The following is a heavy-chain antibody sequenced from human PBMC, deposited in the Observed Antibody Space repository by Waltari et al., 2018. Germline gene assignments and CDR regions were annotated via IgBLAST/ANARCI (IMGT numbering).Heavy chain of an antibody. CDR1: SSGDW. V-gene: IGHV4-4*02. J-gene: IGHJ4*02. CDR2: IQRSGRT. D-gene: IGHD2-15*01. CDR3: ARDRGRGIYLDS. Sequence: SSGDWWSWVRQPPEKGLEWIGQIQRSGRTNYNPSLESRVTISIDTSNNHFSLKVTSTTAADTAVYYCARDRGRGIYLDSWGRGTLVTVSP.